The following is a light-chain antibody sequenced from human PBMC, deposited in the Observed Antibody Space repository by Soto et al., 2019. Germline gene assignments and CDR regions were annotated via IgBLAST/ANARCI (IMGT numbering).Light chain of an antibody. CDR1: QNIRNY. CDR3: QQSDSTPRT. Sequence: DIQMTQSPSSLSASVGDRVTITCRASQNIRNYLNWYQQKPGKAPQLLIFAASDLQSGVPSRFSGSGSGTDFTLTISSLQPEDFATYYCQQSDSTPRTF. J-gene: IGKJ1*01. V-gene: IGKV1-39*01. CDR2: AAS.